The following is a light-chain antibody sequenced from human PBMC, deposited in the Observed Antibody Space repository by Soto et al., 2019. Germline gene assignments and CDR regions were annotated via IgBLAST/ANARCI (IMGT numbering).Light chain of an antibody. V-gene: IGKV1-39*01. Sequence: DIQMTQSPSSLSASVGDRVTITCRASQSISSYLNWYHQKPGKAPKLLIYSASSLQSGVPSRFSGSGSGTDFTLTISSLQPEDFETYYCQQSYTTPRTFGQGTKVEIK. CDR3: QQSYTTPRT. CDR1: QSISSY. CDR2: SAS. J-gene: IGKJ1*01.